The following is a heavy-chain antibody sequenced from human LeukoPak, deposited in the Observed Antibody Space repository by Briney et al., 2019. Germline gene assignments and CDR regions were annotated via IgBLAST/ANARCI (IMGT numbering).Heavy chain of an antibody. V-gene: IGHV3-53*01. D-gene: IGHD6-19*01. J-gene: IGHJ4*02. CDR3: TTSPVPGIDY. CDR1: GFTVSSNY. Sequence: GGSLRLSCAASGFTVSSNYMSWVRQAPGKGLEWVSVIYSGGSTYYAAPVKGRFTISRDDSENTVYLQMSSLRTEDTAMYYCTTSPVPGIDYWGQGIQVTVSS. CDR2: IYSGGST.